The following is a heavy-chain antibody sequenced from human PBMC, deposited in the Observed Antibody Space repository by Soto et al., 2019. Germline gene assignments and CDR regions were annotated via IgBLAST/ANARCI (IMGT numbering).Heavy chain of an antibody. D-gene: IGHD7-27*01. V-gene: IGHV3-23*01. CDR3: ASGRGNWGKFDY. Sequence: EVQLLESWGGLVQPGGALRLSCAASGFTFSSDAISWVRQAPEKGLERVSDISGSGGSTYYADSRKSRFTISRDNSKNTLYLQMNSLRAEDTAVSYCASGRGNWGKFDYWGQGTLVTVSS. J-gene: IGHJ4*02. CDR1: GFTFSSDA. CDR2: ISGSGGST.